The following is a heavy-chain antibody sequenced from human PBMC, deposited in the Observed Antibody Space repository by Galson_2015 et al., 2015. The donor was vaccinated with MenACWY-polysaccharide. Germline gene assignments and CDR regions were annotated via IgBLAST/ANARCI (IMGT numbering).Heavy chain of an antibody. Sequence: SLRLSCAASGFTFSDYYMSCIRQAPGRGLEWVSHISSSGTTIYYADSVKGRYTISRDNARNSLSLQMNSLRAEDTAVYYSARVRGSYSVDYWGQGTLVTVSS. D-gene: IGHD1-26*01. J-gene: IGHJ4*02. CDR1: GFTFSDYY. V-gene: IGHV3-11*01. CDR3: ARVRGSYSVDY. CDR2: ISSSGTTI.